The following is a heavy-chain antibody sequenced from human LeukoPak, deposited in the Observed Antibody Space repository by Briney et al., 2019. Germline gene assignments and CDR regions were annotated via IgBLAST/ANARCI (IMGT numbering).Heavy chain of an antibody. V-gene: IGHV4-61*01. CDR2: IYYSGST. CDR3: ARAPRYCGGDCHGLLFDY. J-gene: IGHJ4*02. D-gene: IGHD2-21*02. Sequence: PSETLSLTCAVSGYSISSGYYWGWIRQPPGKGLEWIGYIYYSGSTNYNPSLKSRVTISVDTSKNQFSLKLSSVTAADTAVYYCARAPRYCGGDCHGLLFDYWGQGTLVTVSS. CDR1: GYSISSGYY.